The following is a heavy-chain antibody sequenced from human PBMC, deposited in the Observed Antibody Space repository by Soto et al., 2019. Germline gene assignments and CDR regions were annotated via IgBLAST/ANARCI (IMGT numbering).Heavy chain of an antibody. D-gene: IGHD5-12*01. CDR2: ISARGGSS. Sequence: EVELLESGGGLVQPGGSLRLACAASGCSFNCYAMVWVGQAPGKWLEWVSVISARGGSSYYADSVKGRFTISRDNSKNVLSLEIKNLRAEDTATYFCEKGSIEYSSSVDRWGQGTLVLVSS. CDR1: GCSFNCYA. J-gene: IGHJ5*02. V-gene: IGHV3-23*01. CDR3: EKGSIEYSSSVDR.